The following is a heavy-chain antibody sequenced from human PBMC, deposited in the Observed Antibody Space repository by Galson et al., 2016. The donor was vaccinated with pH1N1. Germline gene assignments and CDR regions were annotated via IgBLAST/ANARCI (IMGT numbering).Heavy chain of an antibody. J-gene: IGHJ4*02. CDR3: AKAAALQLRNYYFDF. CDR1: GYTFSNYG. V-gene: IGHV1-69*11. CDR2: IIPILGTP. D-gene: IGHD1-7*01. Sequence: SVKVSCKASGYTFSNYGIIWVRQAPGQGLEWVGRIIPILGTPNYTQKFQDRVTITADESTSTTYMELNSLTSEDTAVYYCAKAAALQLRNYYFDFWGQGTLVTVSS.